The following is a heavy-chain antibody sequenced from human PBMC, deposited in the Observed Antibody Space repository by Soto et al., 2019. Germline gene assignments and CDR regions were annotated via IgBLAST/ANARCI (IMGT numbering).Heavy chain of an antibody. D-gene: IGHD2-15*01. CDR1: GHTFTGYY. Sequence: ASVKVSCKASGHTFTGYYIHWVRQSPGQGLEWMGWINHNSGGTDYGQKFQGRVTMTRDTSISTVYMELTRLRSADTAVYYCARDIVVVVAARSPYYYYGMDVWGQGTTVTVSS. J-gene: IGHJ6*02. V-gene: IGHV1-2*02. CDR2: INHNSGGT. CDR3: ARDIVVVVAARSPYYYYGMDV.